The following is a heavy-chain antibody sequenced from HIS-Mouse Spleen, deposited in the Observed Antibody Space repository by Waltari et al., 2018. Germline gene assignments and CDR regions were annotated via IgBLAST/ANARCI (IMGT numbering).Heavy chain of an antibody. CDR3: ARAYYYDSSGYLGCDY. CDR2: ISSSISYI. Sequence: EVQLVESGGGLVKPGGSLRLSCSASGFPFSSYSLHYVRHAPGQGLDWFSSISSSISYIYYSYSVKCRFTISRDNAKNSLYLQMNSLRAEDTAVYYCARAYYYDSSGYLGCDYWGQGTLVTVSS. D-gene: IGHD3-22*01. V-gene: IGHV3-21*01. CDR1: GFPFSSYS. J-gene: IGHJ4*02.